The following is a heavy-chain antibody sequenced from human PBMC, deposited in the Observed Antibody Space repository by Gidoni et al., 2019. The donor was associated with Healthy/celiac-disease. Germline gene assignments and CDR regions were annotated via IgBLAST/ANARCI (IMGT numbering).Heavy chain of an antibody. CDR1: GASISRSSYY. J-gene: IGHJ4*02. Sequence: QLQLLESGPGLVKPSETLSLTCTVSGASISRSSYYWGWIRQPPGKGLEWIGSSYYSGSTYYNPSLKSRVTISVDTSKNQFSLKLSSVTAADTAVYYCARWGIAVAGTFGGFDYWGQGTLVTVSS. CDR2: SYYSGST. CDR3: ARWGIAVAGTFGGFDY. D-gene: IGHD6-19*01. V-gene: IGHV4-39*01.